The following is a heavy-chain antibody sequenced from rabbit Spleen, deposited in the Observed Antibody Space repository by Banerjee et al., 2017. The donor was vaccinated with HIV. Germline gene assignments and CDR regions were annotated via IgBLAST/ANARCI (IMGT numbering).Heavy chain of an antibody. CDR1: GFSFDYKNV. J-gene: IGHJ3*01. CDR2: INSDTGKK. CDR3: ARDLPGVIGWNFGF. V-gene: IGHV1S45*01. Sequence: EESGGDLVQPEGSLTLTCKASGFSFDYKNVICWVRQAPGKGLEWIACINSDTGKKYYATWAKGRFTISRTSSTTVTLQMTSLTVADTASYFCARDLPGVIGWNFGFWGQGTLVTVS. D-gene: IGHD3-1*01.